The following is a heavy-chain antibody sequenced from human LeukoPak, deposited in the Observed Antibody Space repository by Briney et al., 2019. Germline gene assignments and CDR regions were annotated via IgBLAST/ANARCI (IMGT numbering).Heavy chain of an antibody. CDR3: ARHDFWSGFKGGDY. Sequence: GGSLRLSCAASGFTFDNYGMCWVRQVPGKGLEWVSSINGNGGSTAYADSVKGRFTISRDNAKNSLYLQMNSLRAEDTAFYYCARHDFWSGFKGGDYWGQGTLVTVSS. D-gene: IGHD3-3*01. V-gene: IGHV3-20*04. CDR1: GFTFDNYG. J-gene: IGHJ4*02. CDR2: INGNGGST.